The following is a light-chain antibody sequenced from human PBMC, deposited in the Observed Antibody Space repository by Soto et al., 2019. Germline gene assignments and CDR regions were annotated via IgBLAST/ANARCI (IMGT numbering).Light chain of an antibody. V-gene: IGKV3-20*01. J-gene: IGKJ4*01. CDR1: QSVSIRY. CDR3: QQFGNSPPLT. Sequence: EIVLTQSPGTLSLSPGERATLSCRASQSVSIRYLAWYQQKPGQAPRLLIYGAFNRATGIPDRFSGSGSGTDFTLTISRLEPEDFAVYYCQQFGNSPPLTFGGGTKVDIK. CDR2: GAF.